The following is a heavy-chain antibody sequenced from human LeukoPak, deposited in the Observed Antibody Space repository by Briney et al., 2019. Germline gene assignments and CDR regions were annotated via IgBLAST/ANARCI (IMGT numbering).Heavy chain of an antibody. D-gene: IGHD3-10*01. V-gene: IGHV6-1*01. CDR2: TYYRSKWYN. J-gene: IGHJ6*02. CDR3: ARYRWELTQGAMDV. CDR1: GDSVSTNSAA. Sequence: SQTLSLTCAISGDSVSTNSAAWNWIRQSPSRGLEWLGRTYYRSKWYNDYAVSVGSRITINPDTSKNQFSLQLNSVTPEDTAVYYCARYRWELTQGAMDVWGRGTTVTVSS.